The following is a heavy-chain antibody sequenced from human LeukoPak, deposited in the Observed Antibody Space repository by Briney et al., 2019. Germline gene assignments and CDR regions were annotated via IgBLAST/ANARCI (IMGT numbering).Heavy chain of an antibody. CDR3: ARGGITTVRGVMVY. Sequence: GRSLRLSCAASGFTFSSYAMHWVRQAPGKGLEWVAVISYDGSNKYYADFVKGRFTISRDNSKNTLYLQMNSLRAEDTAVYYCARGGITTVRGVMVYWGQGTLVTVSS. CDR2: ISYDGSNK. V-gene: IGHV3-30*04. D-gene: IGHD3-10*01. CDR1: GFTFSSYA. J-gene: IGHJ4*02.